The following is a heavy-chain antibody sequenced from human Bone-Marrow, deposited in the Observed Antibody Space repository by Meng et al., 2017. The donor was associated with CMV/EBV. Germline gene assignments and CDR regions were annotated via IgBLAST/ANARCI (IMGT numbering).Heavy chain of an antibody. CDR1: GGTFSSYA. CDR2: ITPILGIA. J-gene: IGHJ3*02. Sequence: SVKVSCKASGGTFSSYAISWVRQAPGQGLEWMGGITPILGIANYAQKFQGRVTITADKSTSTAYMELSSLRSEDTAVYYCARDRIHDSFDIWGQGTMVTVSS. V-gene: IGHV1-69*10. D-gene: IGHD2-21*01. CDR3: ARDRIHDSFDI.